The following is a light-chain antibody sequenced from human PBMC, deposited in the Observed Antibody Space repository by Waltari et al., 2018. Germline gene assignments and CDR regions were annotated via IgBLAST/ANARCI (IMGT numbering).Light chain of an antibody. Sequence: SYELTPLPSVSVAPGHTATITGDGGNIGRKNVHWYQHKPGQAPVLVVDDDGDRPSGIPERFSGSNSGNTAALTISRVDAGDEAEYYCQVWDSGSDHYVFGTVTKVTVL. CDR2: DDG. V-gene: IGLV3-21*02. CDR1: NIGRKN. J-gene: IGLJ1*01. CDR3: QVWDSGSDHYV.